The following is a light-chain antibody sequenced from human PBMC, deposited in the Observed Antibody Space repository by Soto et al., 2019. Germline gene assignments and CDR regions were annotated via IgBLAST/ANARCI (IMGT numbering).Light chain of an antibody. J-gene: IGKJ2*01. CDR1: QSISSW. CDR3: QPYNSYLYT. V-gene: IGKV1-5*01. CDR2: DAS. Sequence: DIQMTQSPSTLSKSVGDRVTITCRASQSISSWLAWYQQKPGKAPKLLIYDASSLESGVPSRFSGSGSGTEFTLTISSLQPDDFATYYCQPYNSYLYTFGQGTKLEIK.